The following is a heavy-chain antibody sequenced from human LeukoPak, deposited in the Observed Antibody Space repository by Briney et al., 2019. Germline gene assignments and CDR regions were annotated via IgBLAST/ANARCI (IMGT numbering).Heavy chain of an antibody. Sequence: GASVKVSCKASGYTFTSYDINWVRQATGQGLEWMGWMNPNSGNTGYAQKFQGRVTMTRNTSISTAYMELSSLRSEDTAVYYCATGYSGSYYPPFFGYWGQGTLVTVSS. D-gene: IGHD1-26*01. CDR2: MNPNSGNT. CDR1: GYTFTSYD. V-gene: IGHV1-8*01. CDR3: ATGYSGSYYPPFFGY. J-gene: IGHJ4*02.